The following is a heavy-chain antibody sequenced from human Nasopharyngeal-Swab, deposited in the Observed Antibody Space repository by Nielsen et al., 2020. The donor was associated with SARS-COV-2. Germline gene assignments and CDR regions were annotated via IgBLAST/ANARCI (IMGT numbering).Heavy chain of an antibody. CDR1: GFTFSNAW. Sequence: GGSLRLSCAASGFTFSNAWMSWVRQAPGKGLEWVGRIKSKTDGGTTDYAAPVKGRFTISRDDSKNTLYLQMNSLKTEDTAVYYCTCSRRDRTVQGADWFDPWGQGTLVTVSS. J-gene: IGHJ5*02. V-gene: IGHV3-15*01. CDR3: TCSRRDRTVQGADWFDP. CDR2: IKSKTDGGTT. D-gene: IGHD3-10*01.